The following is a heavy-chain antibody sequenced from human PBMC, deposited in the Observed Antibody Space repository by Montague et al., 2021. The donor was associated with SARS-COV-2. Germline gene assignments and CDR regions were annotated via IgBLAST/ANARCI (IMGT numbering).Heavy chain of an antibody. J-gene: IGHJ4*02. CDR3: AKSDSSSPYFDY. D-gene: IGHD6-6*01. CDR1: GFTFGAYA. V-gene: IGHV3-9*01. CDR2: ISWNSGSI. Sequence: SLRLSCTASGFTFGAYALHWVRQAPCKGLEWVSGISWNSGSIGYXDSVKGRFTISRDNAKNSLYLQMNSLRAEDTALYYCAKSDSSSPYFDYWGQGTLVTVSS.